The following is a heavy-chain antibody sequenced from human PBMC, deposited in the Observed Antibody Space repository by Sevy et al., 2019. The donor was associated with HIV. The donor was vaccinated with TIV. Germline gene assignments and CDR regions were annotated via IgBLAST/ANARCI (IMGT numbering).Heavy chain of an antibody. D-gene: IGHD5-12*01. Sequence: GGSLRLSCAASGFTFDDYAMHWVRQAPGKGLEWVSGLSRHIRTIGYADSVKGRFIISRDNARNSLYLQMNSLRAEDTAFYYCVKDKVDGDSGYGLFDFWGQCTLVTVSS. CDR3: VKDKVDGDSGYGLFDF. CDR1: GFTFDDYA. CDR2: LSRHIRTI. J-gene: IGHJ4*02. V-gene: IGHV3-9*01.